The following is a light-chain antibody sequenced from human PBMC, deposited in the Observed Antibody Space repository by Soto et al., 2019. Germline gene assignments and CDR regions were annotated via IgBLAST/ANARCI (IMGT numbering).Light chain of an antibody. CDR1: QSVLYSSDSKNY. CDR2: WAS. CDR3: QQYYSTPPWT. J-gene: IGKJ1*01. Sequence: DCVITQSPESLAVSLDERATINCKSSQSVLYSSDSKNYLAWYQQKPGQPPKLLIYWASTRESGVPDRFSGSGSGTDFTLTISSLQAEDVAVYYCQQYYSTPPWTFGHGAKVDIK. V-gene: IGKV4-1*01.